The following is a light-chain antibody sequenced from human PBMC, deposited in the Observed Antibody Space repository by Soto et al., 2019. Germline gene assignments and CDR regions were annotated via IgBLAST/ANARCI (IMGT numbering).Light chain of an antibody. J-gene: IGKJ1*01. CDR3: QQYTIFSRA. V-gene: IGKV1-5*01. Sequence: DIQMTQSPSPLSASVGDRVTITCRASQTIRTRLAWYQQKPGKAPKLLIYDASTLDSGVPSRFSGSGSETDFTLTISGLQPDDFAPYYCQQYTIFSRAFGQGTTVDI. CDR1: QTIRTR. CDR2: DAS.